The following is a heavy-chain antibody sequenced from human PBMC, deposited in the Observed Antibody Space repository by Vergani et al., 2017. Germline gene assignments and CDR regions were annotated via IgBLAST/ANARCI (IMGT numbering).Heavy chain of an antibody. CDR3: ARDLSGVNFWSGYYTPFHY. Sequence: QVQLVQSGAEVKKPGASVKVSCKASGYTFTSYGISWVRQAPGQGLEWMGWISAYNGNTNYAQKIQGRVTMTTDTSTSTAYMELRSLRSDDTAVYYCARDLSGVNFWSGYYTPFHYWGQGTLVTVSS. V-gene: IGHV1-18*01. CDR2: ISAYNGNT. J-gene: IGHJ4*02. CDR1: GYTFTSYG. D-gene: IGHD3-3*01.